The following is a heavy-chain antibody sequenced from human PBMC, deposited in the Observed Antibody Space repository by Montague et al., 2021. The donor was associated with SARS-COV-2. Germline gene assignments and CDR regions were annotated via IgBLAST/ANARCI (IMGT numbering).Heavy chain of an antibody. CDR1: GFSLSTSGMC. CDR3: ARMLTTVTLSNGYYYGMDV. J-gene: IGHJ6*02. CDR2: IDWDDDK. D-gene: IGHD4-17*01. V-gene: IGHV2-70*01. Sequence: VKPTQTLTLTCTFSGFSLSTSGMCVSWIRQPPGKALEWLALIDWDDDKYYSTSLKTRLTISKDTSKNQVVLTMTNMDPVDTATYYFARMLTTVTLSNGYYYGMDVWGQGTTVTVSS.